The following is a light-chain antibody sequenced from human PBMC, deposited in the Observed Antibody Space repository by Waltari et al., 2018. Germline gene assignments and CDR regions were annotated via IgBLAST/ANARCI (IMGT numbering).Light chain of an antibody. Sequence: DIVMTQSPDSLAVSLGERATIHCKSSQSVLYSSNNKNYLAWYQQKPGQPPKLLISWASTRESGVPDRFSGSGSGTDFTLTISSLQAEDVAVCYCQEYYSTPLTFGQGTKLEIK. J-gene: IGKJ2*01. CDR2: WAS. CDR1: QSVLYSSNNKNY. CDR3: QEYYSTPLT. V-gene: IGKV4-1*01.